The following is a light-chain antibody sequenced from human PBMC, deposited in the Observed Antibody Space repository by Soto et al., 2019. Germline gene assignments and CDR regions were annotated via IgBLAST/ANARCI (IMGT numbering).Light chain of an antibody. Sequence: EIVMTQSPATLSVSPGERATLSCRASQSVSSNLAWYQQKPGQAPRLLIYGASTRATGIPARFSGSGSGTEFTLTVSSLQAEDFAVYYCEPSNFWPRTFGQGIKVEIK. CDR1: QSVSSN. CDR3: EPSNFWPRT. CDR2: GAS. V-gene: IGKV3-15*01. J-gene: IGKJ1*01.